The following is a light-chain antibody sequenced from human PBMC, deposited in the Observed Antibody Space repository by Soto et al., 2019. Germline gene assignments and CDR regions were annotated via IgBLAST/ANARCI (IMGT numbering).Light chain of an antibody. Sequence: QSALTQPASVSGSPGHSITISCTGTSDDVGGYNYVSWYQHHPGKVPKLIIFDVNNRPSGVSDRFSGSKSGNAASLTISGLQAEDEADYYCSSYTNINTLVFGGGTKLTVL. V-gene: IGLV2-14*03. J-gene: IGLJ2*01. CDR3: SSYTNINTLV. CDR2: DVN. CDR1: SDDVGGYNY.